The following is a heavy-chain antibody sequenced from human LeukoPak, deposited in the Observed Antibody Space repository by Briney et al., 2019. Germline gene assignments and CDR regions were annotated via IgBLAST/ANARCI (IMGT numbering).Heavy chain of an antibody. Sequence: PGESLKISCKGSGYSFTSYWIGWVRQMPGKGLEWMAIIHPGDSDSRYSPSFQGHVTISADKSINTAYLHWNSLEASDSAIYYCARRDGNEFAYWGQGTLVTVSS. V-gene: IGHV5-51*01. CDR2: IHPGDSDS. CDR3: ARRDGNEFAY. CDR1: GYSFTSYW. J-gene: IGHJ4*02.